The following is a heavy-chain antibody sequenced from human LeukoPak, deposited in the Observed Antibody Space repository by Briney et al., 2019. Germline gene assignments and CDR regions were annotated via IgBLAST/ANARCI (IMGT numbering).Heavy chain of an antibody. Sequence: PGGSLRLSCAASGFTFSSYAMSWVRQAPGKGLEWVAFMRYDGMNEYYADSVKGRFTISRDNSKNTLYLQMNSLRPEDTAAYFCAKARSGVSWAFDIWGQGTMVTVS. V-gene: IGHV3-30*02. J-gene: IGHJ3*02. CDR1: GFTFSSYA. CDR3: AKARSGVSWAFDI. D-gene: IGHD3-10*01. CDR2: MRYDGMNE.